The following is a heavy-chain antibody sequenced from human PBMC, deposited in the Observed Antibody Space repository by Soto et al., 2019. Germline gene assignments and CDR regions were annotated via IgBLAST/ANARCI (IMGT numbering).Heavy chain of an antibody. V-gene: IGHV3-48*02. D-gene: IGHD4-17*01. Sequence: GGSLRLSCAASGFTFSSYTMNWVRQAPGKGLEWVSYISSSSSSIYYADSVKGRFTISRDNAENSLYLQMNSLRDEDTAVYYCVYGDYDLLSFDDSGQGTLVTVSS. CDR2: ISSSSSSI. J-gene: IGHJ4*02. CDR1: GFTFSSYT. CDR3: VYGDYDLLSFDD.